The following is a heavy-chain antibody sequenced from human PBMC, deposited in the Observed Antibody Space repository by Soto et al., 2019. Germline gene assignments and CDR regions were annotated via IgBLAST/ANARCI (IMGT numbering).Heavy chain of an antibody. V-gene: IGHV1-69*19. D-gene: IGHD3-10*01. CDR3: AREVQVHTPAFVY. CDR1: GGTFNTYA. Sequence: QVQLVQSGAEMNKPGSSVKVSCQSSGGTFNTYAMNWVRQAPGQGPEWMGDISPMFGAANYAPKFQGRVTMTADEATGTSYMHLSRLTSEETALYFCAREVQVHTPAFVYWGQGTLVTVSS. CDR2: ISPMFGAA. J-gene: IGHJ4*02.